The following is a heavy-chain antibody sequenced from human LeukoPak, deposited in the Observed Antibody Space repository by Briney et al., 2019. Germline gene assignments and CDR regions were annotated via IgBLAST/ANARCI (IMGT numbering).Heavy chain of an antibody. Sequence: EASVKVSCKASGYTFTSYGISWVRQAPGQGLEWMGWISAYNGNTNYAQKLQGGVTMTTDTSTSTAYMELRSLRSDDTAVYYCARASIMITFGGVIVGLYYFDYWGQGTLVTVSS. D-gene: IGHD3-16*02. J-gene: IGHJ4*02. CDR2: ISAYNGNT. CDR1: GYTFTSYG. V-gene: IGHV1-18*04. CDR3: ARASIMITFGGVIVGLYYFDY.